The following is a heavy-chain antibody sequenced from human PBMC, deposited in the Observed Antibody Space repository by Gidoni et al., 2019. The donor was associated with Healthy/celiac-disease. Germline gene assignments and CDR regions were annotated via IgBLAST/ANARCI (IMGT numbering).Heavy chain of an antibody. V-gene: IGHV3-64D*06. J-gene: IGHJ6*03. Sequence: EVQLVESGGGLVQPGGSLRLSCSASGFTFSSYAMHWVRQAPGKGLEYVSAISSNGGSTYYADSVKGRFTISRDNSKNTLYLQMSSLRAEDTAVYYCVKDSVGGFGELQYLVPFLGARGYMDVWGKGTTVTVSS. CDR2: ISSNGGST. CDR3: VKDSVGGFGELQYLVPFLGARGYMDV. CDR1: GFTFSSYA. D-gene: IGHD3-10*01.